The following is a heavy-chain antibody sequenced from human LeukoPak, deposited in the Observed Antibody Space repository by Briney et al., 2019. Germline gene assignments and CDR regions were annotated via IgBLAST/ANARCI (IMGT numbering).Heavy chain of an antibody. V-gene: IGHV3-23*01. CDR3: AKKAQYNGNYPLDY. CDR2: TSDRGDYT. D-gene: IGHD1-26*01. J-gene: IGHJ4*02. CDR1: GSTVSSNY. Sequence: GGSLRPSCAASGSTVSSNYMSWVRQAPGKGLEWVSGTSDRGDYTYYADSVKGRFTISRDNSKNTLYLQMNSLRAEDTALYFCAKKAQYNGNYPLDYWGLGTLVTVSS.